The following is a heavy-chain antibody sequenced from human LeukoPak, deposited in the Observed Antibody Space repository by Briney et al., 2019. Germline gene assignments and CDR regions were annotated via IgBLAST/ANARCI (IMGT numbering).Heavy chain of an antibody. J-gene: IGHJ4*02. CDR3: ARLKYDSSGYFDY. CDR2: INHSGST. D-gene: IGHD6-19*01. V-gene: IGHV4-34*01. CDR1: GGSFSGYY. Sequence: KPSETLSLTCAVYGGSFSGYYWSWIRQPPGKGLEWIGEINHSGSTNYNPSLKSRVTISVDTSKNQFSLKLSSVTAADTAVYYCARLKYDSSGYFDYWGQGTLVTVSS.